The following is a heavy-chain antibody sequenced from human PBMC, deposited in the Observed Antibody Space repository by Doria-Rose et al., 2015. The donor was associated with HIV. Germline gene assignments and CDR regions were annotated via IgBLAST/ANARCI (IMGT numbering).Heavy chain of an antibody. V-gene: IGHV2-26*01. J-gene: IGHJ4*02. CDR1: GVSLSSPGMG. D-gene: IGHD6-13*01. Sequence: QVTLKESGPVLVKPTETLTLTCTVSGVSLSSPGMGVSWIRQPPGQALEWLANIFSDDERAYNTSLKSRLTISRGSAKRQVVLTRTDMDPVDTATYYCARIKSSGWYHKYYFDFWGQGTLVIVSA. CDR3: ARIKSSGWYHKYYFDF. CDR2: IFSDDER.